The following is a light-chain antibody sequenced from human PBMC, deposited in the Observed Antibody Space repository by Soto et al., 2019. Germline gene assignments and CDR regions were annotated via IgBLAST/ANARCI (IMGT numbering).Light chain of an antibody. CDR3: QQSYSTPLYT. CDR2: AAS. V-gene: IGKV1-39*01. CDR1: QSISSY. Sequence: DIQMTQSPSSLSASVGDRVTITCRASQSISSYLNWYQHKPGKAPKLLLYAASSLQSGVPSRFSGSGSGTDFTLTISSLQPEDFATYYCQQSYSTPLYTFGQGTKLEIK. J-gene: IGKJ2*01.